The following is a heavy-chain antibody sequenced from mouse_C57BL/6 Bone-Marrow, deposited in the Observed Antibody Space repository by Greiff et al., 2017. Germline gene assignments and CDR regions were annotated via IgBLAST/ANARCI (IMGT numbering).Heavy chain of an antibody. D-gene: IGHD4-1*01. CDR1: GFSLTSYG. J-gene: IGHJ4*01. V-gene: IGHV2-6*01. Sequence: VQRVESGPGLVAPSQSLSITCTVSGFSLTSYGVDWVRQSPGKGLEWLGVIWGVGSTNYNSALKSRLSISKDNSKSQVFLKMNRLQTDDTAMYYCAISLTYYAMDYWGQGTSVTVSS. CDR2: IWGVGST. CDR3: AISLTYYAMDY.